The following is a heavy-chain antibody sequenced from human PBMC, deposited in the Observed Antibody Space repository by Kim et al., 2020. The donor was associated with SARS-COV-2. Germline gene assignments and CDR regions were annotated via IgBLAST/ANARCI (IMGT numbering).Heavy chain of an antibody. J-gene: IGHJ4*02. D-gene: IGHD1-26*01. CDR2: IYYSGST. V-gene: IGHV4-31*03. CDR3: AGREYSGGDY. Sequence: SETLSLTCTVSGGSISSGGYYWSWIRQHPGKGLEWIGYIYYSGSTYYNPSLKSRVTISVDTSKNQFSLKLSSVTAADTAVYYCAGREYSGGDYWGQGTLVTVSS. CDR1: GGSISSGGYY.